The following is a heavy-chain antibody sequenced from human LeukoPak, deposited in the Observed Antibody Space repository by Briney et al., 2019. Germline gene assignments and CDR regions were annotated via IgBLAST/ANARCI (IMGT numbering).Heavy chain of an antibody. Sequence: SVKVSCKASGGTFSSYAISWVRQAPGQGLEWMGGIIPIFGTANYAQKFQGRVTITTDESTSTAYMEPSSLRSEDTAVYYCARGSITMVRGVISQLTHFDYWGQGTLVTVSS. CDR1: GGTFSSYA. J-gene: IGHJ4*02. V-gene: IGHV1-69*05. CDR3: ARGSITMVRGVISQLTHFDY. D-gene: IGHD3-10*01. CDR2: IIPIFGTA.